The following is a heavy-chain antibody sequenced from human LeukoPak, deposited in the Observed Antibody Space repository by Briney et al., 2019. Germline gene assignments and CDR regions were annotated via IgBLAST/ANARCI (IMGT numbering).Heavy chain of an antibody. CDR3: ARRDISSGWSFDY. V-gene: IGHV4-4*07. CDR2: IHTSGST. Sequence: SETLSLTCTVSGGSISNYHWSWLRQPAGKGLEWIGQIHTSGSTNYNPPLKSRVSMSIDTTEDQVSLTIRSVTAADTAFYYCARRDISSGWSFDYWGQGTLVTVSS. CDR1: GGSISNYH. D-gene: IGHD6-19*01. J-gene: IGHJ4*02.